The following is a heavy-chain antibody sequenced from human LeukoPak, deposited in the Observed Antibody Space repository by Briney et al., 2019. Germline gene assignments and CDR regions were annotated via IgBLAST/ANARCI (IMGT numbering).Heavy chain of an antibody. CDR1: GGSFSGYY. V-gene: IGHV4-34*01. Sequence: TSETLSLTCAVYGGSFSGYYWSWIHQPPGKGLEWIGENNHSGSTNYNPSLKSRVTISVDTSKNQFSLKLSSVTAADTAVYYCARGWGHYYGSGSYNYGAFDIWGQGTMVTVSS. CDR3: ARGWGHYYGSGSYNYGAFDI. J-gene: IGHJ3*02. D-gene: IGHD3-10*01. CDR2: NNHSGST.